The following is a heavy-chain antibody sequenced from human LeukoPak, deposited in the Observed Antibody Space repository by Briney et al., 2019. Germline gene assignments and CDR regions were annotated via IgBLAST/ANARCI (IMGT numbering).Heavy chain of an antibody. D-gene: IGHD3-22*01. CDR2: MYYSGSS. CDR1: GGSISGYY. V-gene: IGHV4-59*08. CDR3: ARHLEKYYYDSSGQTFDP. Sequence: SETLSLTCTVSGGSISGYYWSWIRQPPGKGLEWIGYMYYSGSSNYNPSLKSRVTISVDTSKNQFSLKLSSVTAADTAVYYCARHLEKYYYDSSGQTFDPWGQGTLVTVSS. J-gene: IGHJ5*02.